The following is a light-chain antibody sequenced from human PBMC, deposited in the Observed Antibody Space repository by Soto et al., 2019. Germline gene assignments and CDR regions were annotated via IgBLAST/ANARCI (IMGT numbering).Light chain of an antibody. CDR3: QLSYSTPLT. CDR2: AAS. CDR1: QSISSY. V-gene: IGKV1-39*01. Sequence: DIQVPQYLSSLSACVGDRVTITVRASQSISSYLNWYQQKPGKAPKLLIYAASSLQSGVPSRFSGSGSGTDFTLTISSLQPEDFATYYRQLSYSTPLTFGGGTKVDIK. J-gene: IGKJ4*01.